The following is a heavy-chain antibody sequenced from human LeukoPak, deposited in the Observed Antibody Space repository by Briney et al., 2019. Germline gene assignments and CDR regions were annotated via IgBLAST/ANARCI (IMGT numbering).Heavy chain of an antibody. Sequence: GGSLRLSCAASGFTFSSYSMNWVRQAPGKGLEWVSSISSSSSYIYYADSVKGRFTISRDNAKNSLYLQMNSLSAEDTAVYYCAKRYSSQSYYYYYMDVWGKGTTVTISS. J-gene: IGHJ6*03. V-gene: IGHV3-21*01. CDR1: GFTFSSYS. D-gene: IGHD6-19*01. CDR2: ISSSSSYI. CDR3: AKRYSSQSYYYYYMDV.